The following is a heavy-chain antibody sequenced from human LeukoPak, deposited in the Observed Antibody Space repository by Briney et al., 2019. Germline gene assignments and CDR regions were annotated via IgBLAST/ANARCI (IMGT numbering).Heavy chain of an antibody. CDR1: GYSFTNYW. CDR2: IHPGNSDI. CDR3: ARESGGGPFDY. V-gene: IGHV5-51*01. J-gene: IGHJ4*02. D-gene: IGHD2-15*01. Sequence: GESLRISCKGSGYSFTNYWIGWVRQMPGKGLEWMGIIHPGNSDIRYSPSFRGQVTISVDKSISTAYLQWSSLKASDTAMYYCARESGGGPFDYWGQGTLVTVSS.